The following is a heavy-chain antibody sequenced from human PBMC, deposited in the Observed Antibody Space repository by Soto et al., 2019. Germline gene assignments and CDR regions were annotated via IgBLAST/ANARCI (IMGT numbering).Heavy chain of an antibody. J-gene: IGHJ6*02. Sequence: ASVKVSCKASGYTFTGYYMHWVRQAPGQGLEWMGWMNPNSGNTGYAQKFQGRVTMTRNTSISTAYMELSSLRSEDTAVYYCARNYYGMDVWGQGTTVTAP. CDR1: GYTFTGYY. CDR2: MNPNSGNT. V-gene: IGHV1-8*02. CDR3: ARNYYGMDV.